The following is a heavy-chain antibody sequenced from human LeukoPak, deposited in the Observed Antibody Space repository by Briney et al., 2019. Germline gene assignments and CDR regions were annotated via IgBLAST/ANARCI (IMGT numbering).Heavy chain of an antibody. J-gene: IGHJ4*02. D-gene: IGHD6-19*01. CDR3: ARDSVGSGWTNYYFDY. CDR2: INPNSGGT. V-gene: IGHV1-2*02. Sequence: ASVKVSCKASGYTFTGYYMHWVRQAPGHGLEWMGWINPNSGGTNYAQKFQGRVTMTRDTSISTAYMELSRLRSDDTAVYYCARDSVGSGWTNYYFDYWGQGTLVTVSS. CDR1: GYTFTGYY.